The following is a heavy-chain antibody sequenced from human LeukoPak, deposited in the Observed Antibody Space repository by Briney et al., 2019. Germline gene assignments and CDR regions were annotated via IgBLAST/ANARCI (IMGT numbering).Heavy chain of an antibody. Sequence: GGSPRLSCAASGFTFSSYWMSWVRQAPGKGLEWVANIKQDGSEKYYVDSVKGRFTISRDNAKNSLYLQMNSLRAEDTAVYYCAREKWLVEGAFDIWGQGTMVTVSS. V-gene: IGHV3-7*01. CDR3: AREKWLVEGAFDI. CDR1: GFTFSSYW. J-gene: IGHJ3*02. CDR2: IKQDGSEK. D-gene: IGHD6-19*01.